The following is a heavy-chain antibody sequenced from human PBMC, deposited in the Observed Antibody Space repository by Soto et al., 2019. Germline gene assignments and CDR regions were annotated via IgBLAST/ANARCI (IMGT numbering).Heavy chain of an antibody. CDR3: ATRITVFGLLIPPFDP. Sequence: QVHLQQWGAGLMKTSESLSLTCAVYGGSVNGYYWNWIRQPPGKGLEWIGEINHTGGTHYNPSLKSRVTMSVDTSKNQFSLRLSSVTAADTAIYYCATRITVFGLLIPPFDPWGQATQVTVSS. J-gene: IGHJ5*02. CDR2: INHTGGT. CDR1: GGSVNGYY. V-gene: IGHV4-34*02. D-gene: IGHD3-3*01.